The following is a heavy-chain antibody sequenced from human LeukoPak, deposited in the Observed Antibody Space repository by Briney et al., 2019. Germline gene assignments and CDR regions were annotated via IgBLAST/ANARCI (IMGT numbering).Heavy chain of an antibody. D-gene: IGHD4-23*01. CDR1: GFTFSDYG. J-gene: IGHJ4*02. CDR2: ISSSSSTI. V-gene: IGHV3-48*01. CDR3: ARGPYYGGNSVDY. Sequence: GGSLRLSCAAAGFTFSDYGMNWARQAPGKGLEWVSYISSSSSTIYYADSVKGRFTISRDSAKNSLYLQMNSLRAEDTAVYYCARGPYYGGNSVDYWGQGTLVTVSS.